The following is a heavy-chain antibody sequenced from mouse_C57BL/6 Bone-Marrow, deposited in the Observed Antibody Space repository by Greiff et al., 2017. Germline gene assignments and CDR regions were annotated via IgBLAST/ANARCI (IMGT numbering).Heavy chain of an antibody. J-gene: IGHJ2*01. V-gene: IGHV5-4*01. CDR3: ARAPIQYYFDY. CDR1: GFTFSSYA. Sequence: EVQLVESGGGLVKPGGSLKLSCAASGFTFSSYAMSWVRQTPEKRLEWVATISDGGSYTYYPDNVKGRFTISRDNAKNNLYLQMSHLKSEDTAMYYCARAPIQYYFDYWGQGTTLTVSS. CDR2: ISDGGSYT.